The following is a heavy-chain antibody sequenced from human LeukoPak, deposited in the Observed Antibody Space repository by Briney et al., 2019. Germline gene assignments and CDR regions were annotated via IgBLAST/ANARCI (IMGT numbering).Heavy chain of an antibody. CDR3: ARLCTTAGTNYFDY. CDR2: IYYSGST. D-gene: IGHD6-13*01. CDR1: GGSISSGDYY. J-gene: IGHJ4*02. Sequence: SETLSLTCTVSGGSISSGDYYWSWIRQPPGKGLEWIGYIYYSGSTNYNPSLKSRVTISVDTSKNQFSLKLSSVTAADTAVYYCARLCTTAGTNYFDYWGQGTLVTVSS. V-gene: IGHV4-61*08.